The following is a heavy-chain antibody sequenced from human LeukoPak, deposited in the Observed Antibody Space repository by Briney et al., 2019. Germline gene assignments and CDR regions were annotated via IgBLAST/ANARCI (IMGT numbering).Heavy chain of an antibody. Sequence: SVKVSCKASGYTFITYGISWVRQAPGQGLEWMGWISAYNGDTKYSQKLQGRVTMTTDTSTSTAYMELRSLRSDDTAVYYCGRGPYCSGATCYSQYFDYWGQGTLVTVSS. J-gene: IGHJ4*02. CDR1: GYTFITYG. CDR3: GRGPYCSGATCYSQYFDY. V-gene: IGHV1-18*01. D-gene: IGHD2-15*01. CDR2: ISAYNGDT.